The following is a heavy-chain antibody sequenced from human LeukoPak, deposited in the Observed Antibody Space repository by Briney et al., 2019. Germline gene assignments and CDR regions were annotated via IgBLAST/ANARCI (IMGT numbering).Heavy chain of an antibody. D-gene: IGHD6-19*01. J-gene: IGHJ4*02. Sequence: GGSLRLSCAASGFTFTNYAMSWVRQAPGKGLEGVSTITGGGSSSYYADSVKGRFTISRDNSKNTVYLQMNSLRAEDTAVYYCARHNSGWYAARGGRQLDYWGQGTLVTVSS. V-gene: IGHV3-23*01. CDR3: ARHNSGWYAARGGRQLDY. CDR2: ITGGGSSS. CDR1: GFTFTNYA.